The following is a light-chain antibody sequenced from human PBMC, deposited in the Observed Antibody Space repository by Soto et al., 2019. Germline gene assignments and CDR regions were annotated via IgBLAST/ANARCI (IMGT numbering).Light chain of an antibody. J-gene: IGLJ1*01. CDR3: SSYAGSNNFRV. CDR1: SSDVGGYNY. CDR2: EVS. V-gene: IGLV2-8*01. Sequence: QSVLTQPPSASGSPGQSVTISCTGTSSDVGGYNYVSWYQQHPGKAPKLMIYEVSKRTSGVPDRFSGSKSGNTASLTVSGLQAEDEADYYCSSYAGSNNFRVFGTGTK.